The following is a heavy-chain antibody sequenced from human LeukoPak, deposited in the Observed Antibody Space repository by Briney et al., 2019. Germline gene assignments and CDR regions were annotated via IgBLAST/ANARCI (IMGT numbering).Heavy chain of an antibody. Sequence: PSETLSLTCAVYGGSFSGFYWSWIRQPPGKGLEWIGSIYYSGSTYYNPSLKSRVTISVDTSKNQFSLKLSSVTAADTAVYYCAREGSSSLGAFDIWGQGTMVTVSS. D-gene: IGHD6-6*01. CDR2: IYYSGST. CDR1: GGSFSGFY. J-gene: IGHJ3*02. CDR3: AREGSSSLGAFDI. V-gene: IGHV4-34*01.